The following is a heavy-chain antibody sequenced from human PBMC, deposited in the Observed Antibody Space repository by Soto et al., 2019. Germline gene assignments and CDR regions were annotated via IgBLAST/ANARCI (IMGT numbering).Heavy chain of an antibody. CDR3: ASGYCSGGDCYSGYYYYGMDV. D-gene: IGHD2-15*01. J-gene: IGHJ6*02. V-gene: IGHV1-69*13. CDR1: GGTFRSYA. Sequence: ASVKVSCKASGGTFRSYAISWVRQAPGQGLEWMGGIIAIFGTADYAQKFQGRVTITADESTSTAYMELSSLRSEDTAVYYCASGYCSGGDCYSGYYYYGMDVWGQGTTVTVSS. CDR2: IIAIFGTA.